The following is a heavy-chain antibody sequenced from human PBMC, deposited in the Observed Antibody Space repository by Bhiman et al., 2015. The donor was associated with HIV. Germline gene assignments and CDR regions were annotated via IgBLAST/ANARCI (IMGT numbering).Heavy chain of an antibody. Sequence: QVQLVQSGGGVVHPDWSQRLSCAASGFTFSAYDMYWVRQAPGKGLEWVAVISYDGSNKYYADSVKGRFTISRDNSKNTLYLQMNSLSTEDTAVYYCARDPTWTDSSSSGAFDIWGQGTMVIVSS. D-gene: IGHD6-13*01. V-gene: IGHV3-30*04. CDR1: GFTFSAYD. J-gene: IGHJ3*02. CDR3: ARDPTWTDSSSSGAFDI. CDR2: ISYDGSNK.